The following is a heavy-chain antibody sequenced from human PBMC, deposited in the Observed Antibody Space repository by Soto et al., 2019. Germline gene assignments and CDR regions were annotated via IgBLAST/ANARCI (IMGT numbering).Heavy chain of an antibody. CDR3: ARHTPSSRTAYYYYGMDV. V-gene: IGHV5-10-1*01. Sequence: GESLKISCKGSGYSFTSYWISWVRQMPGKGLEWMGRIDPSDSYTNYSPSFQGHVTISADKSISTAYLQWSSLKASDTAMYYCARHTPSSRTAYYYYGMDVWGQGTTVTVSS. D-gene: IGHD6-13*01. CDR2: IDPSDSYT. J-gene: IGHJ6*02. CDR1: GYSFTSYW.